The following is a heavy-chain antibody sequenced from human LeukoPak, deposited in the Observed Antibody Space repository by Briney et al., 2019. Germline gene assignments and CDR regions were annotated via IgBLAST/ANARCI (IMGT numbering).Heavy chain of an antibody. V-gene: IGHV3-30-3*01. D-gene: IGHD2-8*02. CDR1: GFTFSSYA. CDR3: AGAGGVYYFEY. Sequence: PGRSLRLSCAASGFTFSSYAMHWVRQAPGKGLEWVAVISYDGSNKYYADSVKGRFTISRDNSKNTLYLQMNSLRPEDTAVYYCAGAGGVYYFEYWGQGTQVTVSS. J-gene: IGHJ4*02. CDR2: ISYDGSNK.